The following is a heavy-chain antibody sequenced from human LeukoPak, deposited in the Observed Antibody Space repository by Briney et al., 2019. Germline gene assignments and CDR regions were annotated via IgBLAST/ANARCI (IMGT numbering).Heavy chain of an antibody. CDR1: GGTFSSYA. CDR3: ARDQRIAAPPSY. CDR2: IIPILGIA. D-gene: IGHD6-6*01. V-gene: IGHV1-69*04. Sequence: SVKVSCKASGGTFSSYAISWVRQAPGQGLEWMGRIIPILGIANYVQKFQGRVTITADKSTSTAYMELRSLRSDDTAVYYCARDQRIAAPPSYWGQGTLVTVSS. J-gene: IGHJ4*02.